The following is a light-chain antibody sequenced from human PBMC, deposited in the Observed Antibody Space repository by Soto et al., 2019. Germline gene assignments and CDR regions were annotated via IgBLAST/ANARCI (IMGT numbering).Light chain of an antibody. Sequence: DIHLTPSSSTLSAAVGDRVTITYRASQSIVSWLAWYQQKPEKAPKLLIYDASSLESGVPSRFSGSGSGTEFTLTISILQPDDFASYDCQQYNSYSPWTFGQGTKVDIK. V-gene: IGKV1-5*01. CDR2: DAS. CDR1: QSIVSW. CDR3: QQYNSYSPWT. J-gene: IGKJ1*01.